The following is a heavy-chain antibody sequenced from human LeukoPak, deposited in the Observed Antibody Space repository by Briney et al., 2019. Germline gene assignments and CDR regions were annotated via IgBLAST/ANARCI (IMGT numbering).Heavy chain of an antibody. CDR3: ARTYYYDSSGYPEEYNWFDP. J-gene: IGHJ5*02. CDR1: GGSISSYY. D-gene: IGHD3-22*01. CDR2: IYYSGST. V-gene: IGHV4-59*01. Sequence: PSETLSLTCTVSGGSISSYYWSWIRQPPGKGLEWIGYIYYSGSTNYNPSLKSRVTISVDTSKNQFSLKLSSVTAADTAVYYCARTYYYDSSGYPEEYNWFDPWGQGTLVTVSS.